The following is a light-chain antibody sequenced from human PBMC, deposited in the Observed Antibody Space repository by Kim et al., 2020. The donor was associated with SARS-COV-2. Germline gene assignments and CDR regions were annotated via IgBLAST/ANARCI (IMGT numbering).Light chain of an antibody. CDR1: SSDVGGYND. CDR3: SSYTTTNTLI. Sequence: GQSITLSCTGTSSDVGGYNDGSWYQQHPGKAPKLMIYDVTNRPSGVSNRFSGSKSGKTASLTISGLQAEDEADYYCSSYTTTNTLIFGGGTQLTVL. CDR2: DVT. V-gene: IGLV2-14*03. J-gene: IGLJ2*01.